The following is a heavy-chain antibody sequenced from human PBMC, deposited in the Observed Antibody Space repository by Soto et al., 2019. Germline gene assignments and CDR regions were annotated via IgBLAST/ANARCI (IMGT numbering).Heavy chain of an antibody. Sequence: QVQLVQSGDEVKKPGASVNVSCKASGYTFTSYGISWVRQAPGQGLEWMGWISAYNGNTNYAQKLQGRVTMTTDTSTSTAYMELRSLRSDDTAVYYCARGGPVYYDSSGPEPPDYWGQGTLVTVSS. V-gene: IGHV1-18*01. CDR3: ARGGPVYYDSSGPEPPDY. D-gene: IGHD3-22*01. J-gene: IGHJ4*02. CDR2: ISAYNGNT. CDR1: GYTFTSYG.